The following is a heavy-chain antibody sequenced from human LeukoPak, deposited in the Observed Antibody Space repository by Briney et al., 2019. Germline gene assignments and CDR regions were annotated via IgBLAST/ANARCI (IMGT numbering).Heavy chain of an antibody. J-gene: IGHJ4*02. Sequence: GGSLRPSCAASGFTFSSYWMSWVRQAPGKGLEWVANIKQDGSEKYYVDSVKGRFTISRDNAKNSLYLQMNSLRAEDTAVYYCARGVSGSSRYFFDYWGQGTLVTVSS. V-gene: IGHV3-7*01. D-gene: IGHD1-26*01. CDR1: GFTFSSYW. CDR3: ARGVSGSSRYFFDY. CDR2: IKQDGSEK.